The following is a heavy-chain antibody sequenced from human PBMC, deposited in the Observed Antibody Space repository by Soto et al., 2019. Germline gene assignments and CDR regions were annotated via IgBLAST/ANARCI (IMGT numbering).Heavy chain of an antibody. Sequence: GGSLRLSCAASGFPFSDAWIRWVRQPPGKGLEWVGRIKSNTDGGATDYAAPVKGRFTISRDDSKNTLYLQMNSLTTADTAVYYCAAYCYTMTCTHFHGYSWGQGTQVTVSS. D-gene: IGHD3-16*02. CDR1: GFPFSDAW. CDR2: IKSNTDGGAT. V-gene: IGHV3-15*01. CDR3: AAYCYTMTCTHFHGYS. J-gene: IGHJ5*02.